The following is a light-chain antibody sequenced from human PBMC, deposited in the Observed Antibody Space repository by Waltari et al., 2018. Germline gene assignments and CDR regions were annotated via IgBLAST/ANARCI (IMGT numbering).Light chain of an antibody. CDR2: AAS. Sequence: DIQMTQSPSSLSASVGDRVTITCRASQSISRHLNWYQQKSGKAPKFLIHAASSLQSRVPSRFSGSGSGTDFTLTISSLQPEDVATYYCQQGYNTPFTFGPGTKVDVE. J-gene: IGKJ3*01. CDR3: QQGYNTPFT. V-gene: IGKV1-39*01. CDR1: QSISRH.